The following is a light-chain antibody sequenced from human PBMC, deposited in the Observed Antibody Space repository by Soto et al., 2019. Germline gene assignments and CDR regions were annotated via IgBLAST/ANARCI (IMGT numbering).Light chain of an antibody. CDR1: SSDVGGYNY. V-gene: IGLV2-8*01. CDR3: TSYADTRNFGVV. J-gene: IGLJ2*01. CDR2: EVN. Sequence: QFALTQPPSASGSPGQSITISCTGTSSDVGGYNYVSWYQQHPGKAPKLMIYEVNKRPSGVPDRFSGSKSDNTASLTVSGLQAEDEADYYCTSYADTRNFGVVFGGGTKLTVL.